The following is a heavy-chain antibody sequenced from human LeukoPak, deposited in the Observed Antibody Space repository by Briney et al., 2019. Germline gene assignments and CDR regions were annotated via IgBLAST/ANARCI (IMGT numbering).Heavy chain of an antibody. V-gene: IGHV3-48*01. CDR1: GFTFSSYS. D-gene: IGHD2-8*01. CDR3: ARHGKMAADAFDI. Sequence: GGSLRLSCAASGFTFSSYSMNWVRQAPGKGRGWISYIISTGSTTYYADSVKGRFTISRDNANNSLSLQMSSLRAEDTAVYYCARHGKMAADAFDIWGQGTMVTVSS. CDR2: IISTGSTT. J-gene: IGHJ3*02.